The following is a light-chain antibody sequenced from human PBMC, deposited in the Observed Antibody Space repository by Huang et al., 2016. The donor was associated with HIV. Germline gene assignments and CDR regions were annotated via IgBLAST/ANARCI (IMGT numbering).Light chain of an antibody. CDR2: WAS. Sequence: DIVMTQSPDSLAVSLGERATINCKSSQTISYNKNYLDWYQQKPGQTPKLLIYWASTRESGVPDRFSGSGSGTDFTLTISSLQAEDVAVYYCQQYYSKPLTFGGGTKVEIK. J-gene: IGKJ4*01. CDR1: QTISYNKNY. V-gene: IGKV4-1*01. CDR3: QQYYSKPLT.